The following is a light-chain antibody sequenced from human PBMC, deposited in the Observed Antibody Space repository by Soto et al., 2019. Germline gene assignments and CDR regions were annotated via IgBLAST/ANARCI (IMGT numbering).Light chain of an antibody. J-gene: IGLJ1*01. CDR3: SSYSGSSNVGV. V-gene: IGLV2-8*01. CDR1: SSDVGGYNY. CDR2: DVS. Sequence: QSALTQPPSASGSPGQSVTISCTGTSSDVGGYNYVSWFQQHPGKAPKLMIYDVSKRPSGVPDRFSGSKSGNTASLTVSGLQAEDEADYYCSSYSGSSNVGVFGTGTKVTVL.